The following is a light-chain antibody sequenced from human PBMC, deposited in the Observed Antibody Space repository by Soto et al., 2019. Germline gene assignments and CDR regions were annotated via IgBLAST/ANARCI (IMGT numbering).Light chain of an antibody. V-gene: IGKV1-5*01. CDR2: DAS. CDR3: QQYNSYSQT. Sequence: IQMTQSPSTLSASVGDRVSITCRASQSVSSWLAWYQQKPGKAPKLLIYDASGLESGVPSRFSGSGSGTEFTLTISSLQPDDFATYYCQQYNSYSQTFGQGTKVDNK. CDR1: QSVSSW. J-gene: IGKJ1*01.